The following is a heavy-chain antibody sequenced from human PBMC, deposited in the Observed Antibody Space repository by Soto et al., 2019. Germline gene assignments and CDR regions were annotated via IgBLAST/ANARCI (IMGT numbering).Heavy chain of an antibody. Sequence: QLQLQESGSGLVKPSQTLSLTCAISGGSISSGGYSWTWIRQAPGKGLEWMGYIYHSGSTYYNPSLRSRVTMSVDRAKNHFPMKLSSVADADTAVYYCARGPPFGYWGQGTLVTVSS. V-gene: IGHV4-30-2*01. CDR3: ARGPPFGY. CDR2: IYHSGST. J-gene: IGHJ4*02. D-gene: IGHD3-10*01. CDR1: GGSISSGGYS.